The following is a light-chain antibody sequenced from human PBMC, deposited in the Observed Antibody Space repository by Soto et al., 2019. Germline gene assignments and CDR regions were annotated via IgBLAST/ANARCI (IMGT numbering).Light chain of an antibody. CDR2: GNN. V-gene: IGLV1-44*01. Sequence: QSVLTQPPSASGTPGQRVTISCSGSRSNVGTNHVNWYQHLPGTAPKLLTHGNNHRPSGVPDRFSGSKSGTSASLAISGLQPEDEADYCCAAWDDSLNEYVFGDGTKLTVL. CDR1: RSNVGTNH. J-gene: IGLJ1*01. CDR3: AAWDDSLNEYV.